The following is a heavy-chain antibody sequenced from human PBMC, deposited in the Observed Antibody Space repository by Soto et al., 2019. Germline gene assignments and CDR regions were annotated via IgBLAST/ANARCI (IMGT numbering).Heavy chain of an antibody. J-gene: IGHJ6*02. CDR3: ARGFAYYYYGMDV. CDR1: GGSFSGYS. V-gene: IGHV4-34*01. CDR2: LNHSGST. Sequence: PSETLSLTCAVYGGSFSGYSWSWIRQPPGKGLEWIGELNHSGSTNYNPSLKSRVTISVDTSKNQFSLKLSSVTAADTAVYYCARGFAYYYYGMDVWGQVTTVTVSS.